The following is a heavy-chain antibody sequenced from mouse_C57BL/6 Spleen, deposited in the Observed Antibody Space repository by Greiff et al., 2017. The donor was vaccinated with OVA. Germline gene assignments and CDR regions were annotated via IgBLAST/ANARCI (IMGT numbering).Heavy chain of an antibody. J-gene: IGHJ2*01. Sequence: VQLQQSGPELVKPGASVKISCKASGYTFIDYYMNWVKQSHAPRLEWIGDINPNNCGTIYNQKFKGKATLTVDKSSSTAYMELRSLTSEDSAVYYCARDYGSRYFDYWGQGTTLTVSS. CDR3: ARDYGSRYFDY. D-gene: IGHD1-1*01. CDR2: INPNNCGT. V-gene: IGHV1-26*01. CDR1: GYTFIDYY.